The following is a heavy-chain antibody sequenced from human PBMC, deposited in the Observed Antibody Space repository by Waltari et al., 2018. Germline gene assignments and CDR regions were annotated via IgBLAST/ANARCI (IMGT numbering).Heavy chain of an antibody. J-gene: IGHJ5*01. CDR1: GFTFTDHY. CDR3: ARDTATALDS. CDR2: TKNRGNSHIT. D-gene: IGHD1-1*01. Sequence: EVQLVESGGGLVQPGGSLRLSWVGSGFTFTDHYMDWVRQAPGKGLEWVSRTKNRGNSHITDYAASVKGRFIGSRDDSKNSLYLQMNNLQTEDTAVYYCARDTATALDSWGQGTLVIVSS. V-gene: IGHV3-72*01.